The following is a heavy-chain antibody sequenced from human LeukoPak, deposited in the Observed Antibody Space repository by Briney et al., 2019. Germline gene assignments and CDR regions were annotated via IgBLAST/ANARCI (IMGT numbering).Heavy chain of an antibody. J-gene: IGHJ3*02. V-gene: IGHV3-21*01. CDR1: GFTFGSYT. CDR3: ARVRSVGGNPHAFNI. CDR2: ITATSLHI. D-gene: IGHD4-23*01. Sequence: GGSLRLSCAVSGFTFGSYTMNWVRQAPGKGLEWVSAITATSLHIYYADSVKGRFTISRDNAKNSLYLQMNSLRVEDTALYYCARVRSVGGNPHAFNIWGQGTMVTVSS.